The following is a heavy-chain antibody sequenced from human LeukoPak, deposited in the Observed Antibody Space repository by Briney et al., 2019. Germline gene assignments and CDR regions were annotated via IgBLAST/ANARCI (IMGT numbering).Heavy chain of an antibody. Sequence: KPSETLSLTCTVSGGSISSYYWSWIRQPPGKGLEWIGYIYYSGSTNYNPSLKSRVTISVDTSKNQFSLKLSSVTAADTAVYYCARALRDSSGIDYWGQGTLVTVSS. V-gene: IGHV4-59*08. CDR1: GGSISSYY. D-gene: IGHD3-22*01. CDR2: IYYSGST. J-gene: IGHJ4*02. CDR3: ARALRDSSGIDY.